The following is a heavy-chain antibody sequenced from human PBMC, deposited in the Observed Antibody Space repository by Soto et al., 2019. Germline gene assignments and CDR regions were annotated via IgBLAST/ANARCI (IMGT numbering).Heavy chain of an antibody. D-gene: IGHD1-7*01. CDR3: ARNILGGTTDY. V-gene: IGHV1-3*05. CDR1: GYSFSTHA. J-gene: IGHJ4*02. Sequence: QVYLVQSGAEEKNPGASVKVSCKASGYSFSTHAMHWVRQAPGQGLEWVGWINSVNDHTIYSEKFQGRVTITSDTSATTAYMELSSLTSEDKAVYYCARNILGGTTDYWGQGTLVTVSS. CDR2: INSVNDHT.